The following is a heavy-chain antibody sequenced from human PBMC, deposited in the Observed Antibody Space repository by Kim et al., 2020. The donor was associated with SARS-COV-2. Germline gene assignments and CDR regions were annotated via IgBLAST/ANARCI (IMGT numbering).Heavy chain of an antibody. CDR1: GGSFSDYY. V-gene: IGHV4-34*01. J-gene: IGHJ4*02. CDR3: ARRGGWGSYRAAPFDC. D-gene: IGHD3-10*01. Sequence: SETLSLTCAVYGGSFSDYYWSWIRQPPGKGLEWIGDSNHSGSTNYNPSLKSRVTILVDTSKNQFSLKLSSVTAADTAVYYCARRGGWGSYRAAPFDCWGQGTLATVSS. CDR2: SNHSGST.